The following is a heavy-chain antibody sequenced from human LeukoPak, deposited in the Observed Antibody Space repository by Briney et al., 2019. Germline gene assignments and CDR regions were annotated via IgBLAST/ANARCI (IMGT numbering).Heavy chain of an antibody. V-gene: IGHV4-61*02. Sequence: SETLSLTCTVSGGAISSGSYYGNWIRPPAGNGLEWIGRFYNKGRTNFHPSLKSRATQSADPSNNQFSIKVRYVTPTDPAMHYCARGDLKSDWFDPWGQGSLVTASS. CDR1: GGAISSGSYY. J-gene: IGHJ5*02. CDR2: FYNKGRT. D-gene: IGHD3-3*01. CDR3: ARGDLKSDWFDP.